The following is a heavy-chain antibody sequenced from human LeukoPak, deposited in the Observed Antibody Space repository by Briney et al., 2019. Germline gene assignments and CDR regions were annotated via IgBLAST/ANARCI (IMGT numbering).Heavy chain of an antibody. Sequence: ASVKVSCKTSGYSFTNYAIHWVRQAPGQGLEWMGWINTNTGNPSYALDFTGRLVLSLDTSVSTARLHLDSLKAEDTAVYFCARIGYHTLDYWGQGTLVTVSS. D-gene: IGHD3-3*01. V-gene: IGHV7-4-1*01. CDR1: GYSFTNYA. CDR2: INTNTGNP. CDR3: ARIGYHTLDY. J-gene: IGHJ4*02.